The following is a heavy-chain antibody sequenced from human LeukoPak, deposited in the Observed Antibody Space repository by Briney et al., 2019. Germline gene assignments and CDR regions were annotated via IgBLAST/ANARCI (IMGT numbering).Heavy chain of an antibody. Sequence: WETLSLTCTVSGYSISSGYYWGWIRQSPGKGLEWIGNIFHGGTTHFNPSLQSRVTISLEMSKNQFSLKVRSVTDADTGVYYCVRFDDHYDSGRGDPFDVWGQGTMVTVSS. J-gene: IGHJ3*01. V-gene: IGHV4-38-2*02. CDR1: GYSISSGYY. CDR3: VRFDDHYDSGRGDPFDV. D-gene: IGHD3-22*01. CDR2: IFHGGTT.